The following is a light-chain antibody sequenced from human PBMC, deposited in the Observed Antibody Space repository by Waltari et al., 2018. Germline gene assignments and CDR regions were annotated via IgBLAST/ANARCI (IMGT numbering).Light chain of an antibody. Sequence: DIQMTQSPSPLSASVGDGVPISCRASQSIITWLAWYQQKPGKAPKLLVYKSSSLESGVPSRFSGSGSGTEFTLTISSLQADDFATYYCQQYNKYPLTFGGGTKVEI. V-gene: IGKV1-5*03. CDR2: KSS. CDR3: QQYNKYPLT. J-gene: IGKJ4*01. CDR1: QSIITW.